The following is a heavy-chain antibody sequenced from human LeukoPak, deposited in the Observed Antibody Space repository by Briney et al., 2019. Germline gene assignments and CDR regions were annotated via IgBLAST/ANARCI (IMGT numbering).Heavy chain of an antibody. Sequence: GGSLRLSCSASGFTFSSYAMHWVRQAPGKGLEFVSAISPNGGSTYYADSVKGRFTISRDNSKNTLYLQMNSLRGEDTAVYYCARDSSSSWYVEYYFDYWGQGTLVTVSS. CDR3: ARDSSSSWYVEYYFDY. CDR2: ISPNGGST. CDR1: GFTFSSYA. D-gene: IGHD6-13*01. V-gene: IGHV3-64*04. J-gene: IGHJ4*02.